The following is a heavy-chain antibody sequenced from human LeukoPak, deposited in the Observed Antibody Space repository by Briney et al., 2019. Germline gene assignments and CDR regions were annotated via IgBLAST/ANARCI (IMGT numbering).Heavy chain of an antibody. V-gene: IGHV1-18*01. D-gene: IGHD6-19*01. Sequence: ASVKVSCKASGYTFTSYGISWVRQAPGQGLEWMGWISAYNGNTSYAQKLQGRVTMTTDTSTSTAYMELRSLRSDDTAVYYCARLQYSSGWKYYFDYWGQGTLVTVS. CDR1: GYTFTSYG. CDR3: ARLQYSSGWKYYFDY. J-gene: IGHJ4*02. CDR2: ISAYNGNT.